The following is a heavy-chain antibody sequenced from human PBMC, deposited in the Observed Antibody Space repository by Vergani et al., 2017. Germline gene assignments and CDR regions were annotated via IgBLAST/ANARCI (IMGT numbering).Heavy chain of an antibody. CDR2: IYYSGSP. CDR1: GGSISSGGYY. Sequence: QVQLQESGPGLVKPSQTLSLTCTVSGGSISSGGYYWSWIRQHPGKGLEWIGYIYYSGSPYYNPSLKSRVTISVDTSKNQFSLKLSSVTAADTAVYYCARGGRWFGENWFDPWGQGTLVTVSS. CDR3: ARGGRWFGENWFDP. V-gene: IGHV4-31*03. J-gene: IGHJ5*02. D-gene: IGHD3-10*01.